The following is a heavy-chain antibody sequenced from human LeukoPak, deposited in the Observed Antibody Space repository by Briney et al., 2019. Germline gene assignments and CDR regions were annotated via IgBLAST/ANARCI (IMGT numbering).Heavy chain of an antibody. V-gene: IGHV4-59*01. CDR1: GGSIRSYY. J-gene: IGHJ4*02. Sequence: SETLSLTCTVSGGSIRSYYWSWIRQPPGKGLEWIGYIYYSGSTNYNPSLKSRVSISVDTSKNQFSLKLSSVTAADTAVYYCAKTGSTVTMLYPFDHWGQGTLVTVSS. D-gene: IGHD4-17*01. CDR3: AKTGSTVTMLYPFDH. CDR2: IYYSGST.